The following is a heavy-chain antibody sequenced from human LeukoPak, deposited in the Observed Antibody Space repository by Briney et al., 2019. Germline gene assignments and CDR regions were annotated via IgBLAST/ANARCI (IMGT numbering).Heavy chain of an antibody. CDR2: IKQDGSEK. J-gene: IGHJ6*02. CDR1: GFTFTTYW. CDR3: AKAASSSWPSYYYGMDV. V-gene: IGHV3-7*03. Sequence: GGSLRLSCAASGFTFTTYWMTWVRQAPGKGPEWVATIKQDGSEKYYVDSVKGRFTISRDNAENSVFLQMNSLRADDTAVYYCAKAASSSWPSYYYGMDVWGQGTTVTVSS. D-gene: IGHD6-13*01.